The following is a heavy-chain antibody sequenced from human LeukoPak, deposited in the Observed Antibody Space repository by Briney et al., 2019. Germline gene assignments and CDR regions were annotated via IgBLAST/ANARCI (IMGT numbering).Heavy chain of an antibody. CDR3: ARAFRRDSSGYYYLRPHFDY. CDR1: GGSISSGDYY. V-gene: IGHV4-30-4*01. CDR2: IYYSGST. D-gene: IGHD3-22*01. J-gene: IGHJ4*02. Sequence: SETLSLTCTVSGGSISSGDYYWSWIRQPPGKGLEWIGYIYYSGSTYYNPSLKSRVTISVDTSKNQFSLKLSSVTAADTAVYYCARAFRRDSSGYYYLRPHFDYWGQGTLVTVSS.